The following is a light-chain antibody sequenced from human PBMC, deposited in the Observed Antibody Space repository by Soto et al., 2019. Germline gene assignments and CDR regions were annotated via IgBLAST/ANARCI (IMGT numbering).Light chain of an antibody. J-gene: IGLJ1*01. CDR3: FSFTTTRTHV. V-gene: IGLV2-14*02. CDR2: EVN. Sequence: QSVLTQPASVSGSPGQSITISCTGTSSDVGSYNLVSWYQQHPGKAPKLMISEVNNRPSGVSNRFSGSKSGNKAYLTISGLQVEDEAEYFCFSFTTTRTHVFGTGTKVTVL. CDR1: SSDVGSYNL.